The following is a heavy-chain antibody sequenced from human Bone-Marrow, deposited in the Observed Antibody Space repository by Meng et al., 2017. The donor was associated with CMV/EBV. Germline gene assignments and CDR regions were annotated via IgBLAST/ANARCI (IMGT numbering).Heavy chain of an antibody. J-gene: IGHJ4*02. Sequence: QGQLQQWGAGLLKPSETLSLPCAVYGGSFSGYYWSWIRQPPGKGLEWIGEINHSGSTNYNPSLKSRVTISVDTSKNQFSLKLSSVTAADTAVYYCARGGGPFDYWGQGTLVTVSS. V-gene: IGHV4-34*01. CDR2: INHSGST. D-gene: IGHD3-16*01. CDR3: ARGGGPFDY. CDR1: GGSFSGYY.